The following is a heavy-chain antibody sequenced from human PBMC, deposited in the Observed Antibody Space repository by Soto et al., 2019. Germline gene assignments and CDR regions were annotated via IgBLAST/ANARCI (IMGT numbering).Heavy chain of an antibody. CDR3: ARETLT. V-gene: IGHV4-31*03. CDR2: IYYSGST. J-gene: IGHJ4*02. Sequence: QVQLQESGPGLVKPSQTLSLTCTVSGCSISSGGYYWSWIRQHPGKGLEWIGDIYYSGSTYDDSSIKSRVTISVYTSKNRFSLKLSSVTASDTAVYYGARETLTWGQGTLVTVSS. CDR1: GCSISSGGYY.